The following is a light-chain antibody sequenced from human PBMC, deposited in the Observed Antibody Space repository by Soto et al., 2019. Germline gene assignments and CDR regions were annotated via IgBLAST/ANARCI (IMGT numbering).Light chain of an antibody. CDR1: SSDVGGYNY. Sequence: QSALTQPASVSGSPGQSITISCTGTSSDVGGYNYVSWYQQHPGKAPKLMIYEVSNRPSGVSNRFSGSKSGNTASLTISGPQAEDEADYYCSSFTSINTWVFGCGTKLTVL. J-gene: IGLJ3*02. V-gene: IGLV2-14*01. CDR2: EVS. CDR3: SSFTSINTWV.